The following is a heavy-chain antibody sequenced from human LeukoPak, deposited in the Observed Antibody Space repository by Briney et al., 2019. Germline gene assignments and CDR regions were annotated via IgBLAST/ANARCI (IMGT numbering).Heavy chain of an antibody. Sequence: PSETLSLTCAVYGGSFSGYYWSWIRQPPGKGLEWIGEINHSGSTNYNPSLKSLVTISVDTSKNQFSLKLSSVTAADTAVYHCAKSGYCSSTSCYSRRNNWFDPWGQGTLVTVSS. J-gene: IGHJ5*02. CDR1: GGSFSGYY. V-gene: IGHV4-34*01. CDR3: AKSGYCSSTSCYSRRNNWFDP. D-gene: IGHD2-2*03. CDR2: INHSGST.